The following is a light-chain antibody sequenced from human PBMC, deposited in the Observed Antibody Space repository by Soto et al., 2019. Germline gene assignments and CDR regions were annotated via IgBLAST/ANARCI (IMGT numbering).Light chain of an antibody. V-gene: IGKV1-5*03. Sequence: DIQMTQSPSTLSASVGDRVTISCRASQSITSWLAWYQQKPGKVPRLLIYKASSLESGVPSRFSGSGSGIEFTLTISSLQPDDFATYYCQQYDTFPWTFGQGTKVEIK. CDR1: QSITSW. CDR3: QQYDTFPWT. J-gene: IGKJ1*01. CDR2: KAS.